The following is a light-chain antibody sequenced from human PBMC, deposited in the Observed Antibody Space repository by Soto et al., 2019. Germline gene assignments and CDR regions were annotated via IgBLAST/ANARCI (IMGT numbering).Light chain of an antibody. J-gene: IGLJ3*02. Sequence: QSALTQPASVSGSLGQSISISCNGTGSDVGSYKLVSWYQQHPGKAPKLIIFEGINRPSGVSNRFSGSKSDNTASLTISGLQAEDEADYYCCSYVGTWVFGGGTKLTVL. CDR3: CSYVGTWV. CDR2: EGI. CDR1: GSDVGSYKL. V-gene: IGLV2-23*01.